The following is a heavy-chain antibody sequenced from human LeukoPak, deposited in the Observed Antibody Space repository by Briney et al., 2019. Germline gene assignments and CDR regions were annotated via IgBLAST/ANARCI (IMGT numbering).Heavy chain of an antibody. D-gene: IGHD6-13*01. CDR2: IYYSGST. J-gene: IGHJ4*02. CDR1: GGSISSYY. CDR3: ARVSGAAGSMEFKFDY. Sequence: SETLSLTCTVSGGSISSYYWSWIRQPPGKGLEWIGYIYYSGSTNYNPSLKSRVTISVDTSKNQFSLKLSSVTAADTAVYYCARVSGAAGSMEFKFDYWGQGTLVTVSS. V-gene: IGHV4-59*01.